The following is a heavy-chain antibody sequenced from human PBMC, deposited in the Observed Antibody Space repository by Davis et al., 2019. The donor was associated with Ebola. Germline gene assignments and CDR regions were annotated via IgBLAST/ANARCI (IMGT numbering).Heavy chain of an antibody. V-gene: IGHV1-8*01. D-gene: IGHD3-10*01. CDR3: ARSGGGSAYFDL. Sequence: AASVTVSCKASGYTFTSYDINWVRQATGQGLEWMGWMNPNSGNTGYAQKFQGRVTMTRNTSISTAYMELSSLRSEDTAVYYCARSGGGSAYFDLWGRGTLVTVSS. J-gene: IGHJ2*01. CDR1: GYTFTSYD. CDR2: MNPNSGNT.